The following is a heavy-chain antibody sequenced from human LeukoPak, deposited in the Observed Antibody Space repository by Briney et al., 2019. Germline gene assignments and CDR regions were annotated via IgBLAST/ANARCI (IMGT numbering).Heavy chain of an antibody. Sequence: PGGSLRLSCAASGFTFSSYTMNWVRQAPGKGLEWVSAISGSGGSTYYADSVKGRFTISRGTSKNTLYLQMSSLRAEDTAVYYCAKWPRYCGGGSCYGSGGYYWGQGILVTVSS. V-gene: IGHV3-23*01. J-gene: IGHJ4*02. CDR2: ISGSGGST. CDR3: AKWPRYCGGGSCYGSGGYY. CDR1: GFTFSSYT. D-gene: IGHD2-15*01.